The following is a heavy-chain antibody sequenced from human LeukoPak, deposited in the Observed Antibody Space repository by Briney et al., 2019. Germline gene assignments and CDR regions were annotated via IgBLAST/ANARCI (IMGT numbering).Heavy chain of an antibody. D-gene: IGHD3-10*01. V-gene: IGHV4-4*02. CDR3: ATVSAFFYDSGSYYTFDY. J-gene: IGHJ4*02. Sequence: SETLSLTCAVSGGSISSSKWWSWVRQPPGKGLEWIGEIYHSGSTNYNPSLKSRVTISVDKSKNQFSLKLSSVTAADTAVYHCATVSAFFYDSGSYYTFDYWGQGTLVTVSS. CDR1: GGSISSSKW. CDR2: IYHSGST.